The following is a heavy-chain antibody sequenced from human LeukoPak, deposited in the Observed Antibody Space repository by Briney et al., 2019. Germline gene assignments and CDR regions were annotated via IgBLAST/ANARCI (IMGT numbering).Heavy chain of an antibody. V-gene: IGHV3-23*01. Sequence: GGSLRLTCAASGFTFSSCALSWVRQAPGKGLEWVSTVSVNGGTTYYADSVKGRFTISRDNSKNTLYLQMNSLRAEDTAVYFCAKELHGSGNYAFDYWGQGTLVTVSS. CDR3: AKELHGSGNYAFDY. J-gene: IGHJ4*02. D-gene: IGHD3-10*01. CDR1: GFTFSSCA. CDR2: VSVNGGTT.